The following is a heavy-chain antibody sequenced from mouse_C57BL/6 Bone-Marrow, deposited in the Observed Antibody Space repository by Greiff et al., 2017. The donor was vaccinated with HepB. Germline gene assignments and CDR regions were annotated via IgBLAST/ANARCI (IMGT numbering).Heavy chain of an antibody. V-gene: IGHV1-76*01. D-gene: IGHD2-5*01. CDR1: GYTFTDYY. CDR3: ARRYSNYLAGFAY. CDR2: IYPGSGNT. J-gene: IGHJ3*01. Sequence: VQLQQSGAELVRPGASVKLSCKASGYTFTDYYINWVKQRPGQGLEWIARIYPGSGNTYYNEKFKGKATLTAEKSSSTAYMQLSSLTSEDYAVYYCARRYSNYLAGFAYWGQGTLVTVSA.